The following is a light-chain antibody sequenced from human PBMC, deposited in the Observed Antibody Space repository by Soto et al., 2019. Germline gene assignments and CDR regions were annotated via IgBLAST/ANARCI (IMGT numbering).Light chain of an antibody. J-gene: IGLJ3*02. CDR3: CSYGGSYTWV. CDR2: GVS. V-gene: IGLV2-14*01. Sequence: QSVLTQPASVSGSPGQSITISCTGTITDIGAYNYVSWYQQHPGKAPKLLIYGVSSRPSGVSNRFSGSKSGNTASLTISGLQADDEADYYCCSYGGSYTWVFGGGTKVTVL. CDR1: ITDIGAYNY.